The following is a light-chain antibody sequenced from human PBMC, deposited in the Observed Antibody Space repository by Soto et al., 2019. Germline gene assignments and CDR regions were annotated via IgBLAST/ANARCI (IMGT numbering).Light chain of an antibody. Sequence: EIVMTQSPATLSVSPGERATLSCRASQSVSSNLAWYQQKPGQAPRLLIYRASTRATGIPARFSGSGSGTEFTLTISSLQSEDFAVYDCQQYNNWPPRTFGQGTKLEIK. CDR2: RAS. CDR1: QSVSSN. V-gene: IGKV3-15*01. CDR3: QQYNNWPPRT. J-gene: IGKJ2*01.